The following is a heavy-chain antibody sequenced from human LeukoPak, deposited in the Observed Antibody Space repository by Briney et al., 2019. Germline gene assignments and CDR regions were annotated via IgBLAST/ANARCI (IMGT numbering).Heavy chain of an antibody. J-gene: IGHJ6*03. Sequence: PSQTLSLTRAISGDSVSSNSAAWNWIRQSPSRGLEWLGRTYYRSKWYNDYAVSVKSRITINPDTSKNQFSLQLNSVTPEDTAVYYCARDLPGYYGLSYYMDVWGKGTTVTVSS. CDR3: ARDLPGYYGLSYYMDV. CDR1: GDSVSSNSAA. V-gene: IGHV6-1*01. D-gene: IGHD3-10*01. CDR2: TYYRSKWYN.